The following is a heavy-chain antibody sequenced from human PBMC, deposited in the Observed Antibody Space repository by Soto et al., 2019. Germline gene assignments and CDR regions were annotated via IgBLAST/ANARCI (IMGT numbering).Heavy chain of an antibody. CDR1: GYSFTSYW. CDR3: ARQTSIATITDYYYYGMDV. D-gene: IGHD6-6*01. J-gene: IGHJ6*02. Sequence: PGESLKISCKGSGYSFTSYWIGWVRQMPGKGLEWMGIIYPGDSDTRYSPSFQGQVTISADKSISTAYLQWSSLKASDTAMYYCARQTSIATITDYYYYGMDVWGQGTTVTVSS. CDR2: IYPGDSDT. V-gene: IGHV5-51*01.